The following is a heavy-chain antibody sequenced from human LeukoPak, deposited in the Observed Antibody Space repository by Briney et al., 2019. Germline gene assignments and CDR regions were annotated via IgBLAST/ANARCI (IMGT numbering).Heavy chain of an antibody. CDR2: INHSGST. D-gene: IGHD3-16*02. V-gene: IGHV4-34*01. J-gene: IGHJ4*02. Sequence: PSETLSLTCAVYGGSFSGYYWSWIRQPPGKGLEWIGEINHSGSTNYNPSLKSRVTISVDTSKNQFSLKLSSVTAADTAVYYCARGEAFYDYVWGSYRPDYFDYWGQGTLVTVSS. CDR3: ARGEAFYDYVWGSYRPDYFDY. CDR1: GGSFSGYY.